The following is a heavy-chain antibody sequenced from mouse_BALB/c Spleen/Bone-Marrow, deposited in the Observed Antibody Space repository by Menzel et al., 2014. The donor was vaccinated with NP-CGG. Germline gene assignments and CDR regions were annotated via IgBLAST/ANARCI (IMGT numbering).Heavy chain of an antibody. CDR1: GYTFTSYW. CDR2: IYPSDSYT. D-gene: IGHD2-3*01. V-gene: IGHV1-69*02. CDR3: TRDGSPFAY. J-gene: IGHJ3*01. Sequence: QVQLQQSGAELVRPGASVKLSCKASGYTFTSYWINWVKQRPGQGLEWIGNIYPSDSYTNYNQKFEDKATLTVDKSSSTAYMQLSSPTSEDSAVYYCTRDGSPFAYWGQGTLVTVSA.